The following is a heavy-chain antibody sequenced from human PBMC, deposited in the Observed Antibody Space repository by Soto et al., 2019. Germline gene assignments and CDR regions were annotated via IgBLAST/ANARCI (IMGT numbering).Heavy chain of an antibody. CDR3: AHRMDGGYFDY. Sequence: QITLKESGPTLVKPTQTLTLTCSFSGFSLSTSGVAVGWIRQPPGKALEWLALIYWDDDKSYSPFLKSRLSITKDATKNQVVLTMTNMDPVDTDTYYCAHRMDGGYFDYWGQGTLVTVSS. V-gene: IGHV2-5*02. CDR1: GFSLSTSGVA. J-gene: IGHJ4*02. D-gene: IGHD3-16*01. CDR2: IYWDDDK.